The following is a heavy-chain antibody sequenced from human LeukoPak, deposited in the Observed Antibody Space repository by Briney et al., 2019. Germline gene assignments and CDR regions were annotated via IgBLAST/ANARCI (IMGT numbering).Heavy chain of an antibody. D-gene: IGHD3-10*01. V-gene: IGHV3-53*01. CDR1: GFTVSSNY. Sequence: GGSLRLSCAASGFTVSSNYMSWVRQAPGKGLEWVSVIYSGGGTYYADSVKGRFTISRDNSKNTLYLQMNSLRAEDTAVYYCARATPEWFGEFYYYGMDVWGKGTTVTVSS. CDR3: ARATPEWFGEFYYYGMDV. CDR2: IYSGGGT. J-gene: IGHJ6*04.